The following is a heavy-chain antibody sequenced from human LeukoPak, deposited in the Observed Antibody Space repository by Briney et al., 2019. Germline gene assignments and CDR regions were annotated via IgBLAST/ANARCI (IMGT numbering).Heavy chain of an antibody. D-gene: IGHD2-2*01. CDR2: INPSGGST. V-gene: IGHV1-46*01. Sequence: ASVKVSCKASGYTFTSYYMHWVRQAPGQGLEWMGIINPSGGSTSYAQKLQGRVTMTRDTSTSTVYMELSSLRSEDTAVYYCARDMKDCSSTSCYRLEPFDYWGQGTLVTVSS. J-gene: IGHJ4*02. CDR1: GYTFTSYY. CDR3: ARDMKDCSSTSCYRLEPFDY.